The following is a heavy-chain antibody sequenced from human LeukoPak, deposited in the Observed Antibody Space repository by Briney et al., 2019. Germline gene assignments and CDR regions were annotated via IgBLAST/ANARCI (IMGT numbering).Heavy chain of an antibody. Sequence: GGSLRLSCAVSGFTLSNAWMSWVRQAPGKGLEWVGRLKSKADGGTTDYPAPVKGRFSTSRDDSKNTLYLQMNSLKTEDTAVYYCTTLTTTTGVDYWGPGTLVTVSS. J-gene: IGHJ4*02. CDR1: GFTLSNAW. CDR2: LKSKADGGTT. D-gene: IGHD1-1*01. V-gene: IGHV3-15*01. CDR3: TTLTTTTGVDY.